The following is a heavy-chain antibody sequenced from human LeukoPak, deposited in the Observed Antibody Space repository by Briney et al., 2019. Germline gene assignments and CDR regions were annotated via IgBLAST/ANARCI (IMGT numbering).Heavy chain of an antibody. CDR1: GYTFTGYY. D-gene: IGHD3-22*01. J-gene: IGHJ4*02. V-gene: IGHV1-18*04. Sequence: VASVKVSCKASGYTFTGYYMHWVRQAPGQGLEWMGWISAYNGNTNYAQKLQGRVTMTTDTSTSTAYMELRSLRSEDTAVYYCARVQYSSGFYFDYWGQGTLVTVSS. CDR3: ARVQYSSGFYFDY. CDR2: ISAYNGNT.